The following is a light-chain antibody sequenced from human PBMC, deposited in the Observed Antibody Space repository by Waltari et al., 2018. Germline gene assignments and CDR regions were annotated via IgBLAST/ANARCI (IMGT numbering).Light chain of an antibody. CDR3: QQYNSYSPYT. CDR2: DAS. Sequence: DIQMTQSPSTLSASVGDRVTITCRASQSISSWLAWYQQQPGKAPKLLIFDASSLESGVPSRFSGSGSGTEFTLTISSLQPDDFATYYCQQYNSYSPYTFAQGTKLEIK. J-gene: IGKJ2*01. V-gene: IGKV1-5*01. CDR1: QSISSW.